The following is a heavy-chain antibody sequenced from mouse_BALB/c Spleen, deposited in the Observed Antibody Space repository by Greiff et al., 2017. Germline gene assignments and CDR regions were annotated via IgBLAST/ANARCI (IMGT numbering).Heavy chain of an antibody. J-gene: IGHJ3*01. Sequence: VQLKESGGGLVKPGGSLKLSCAASGFAFSSYDMSWVRQTPDKRLELVATINSNGGSTYYPDSVKGRFTISRDNAKNTLYLQMSSLKSEDTAMYYCAREDYGYDSAWFAYWGQGTLVTVSA. CDR1: GFAFSSYD. D-gene: IGHD2-2*01. CDR3: AREDYGYDSAWFAY. V-gene: IGHV5-6-3*01. CDR2: INSNGGST.